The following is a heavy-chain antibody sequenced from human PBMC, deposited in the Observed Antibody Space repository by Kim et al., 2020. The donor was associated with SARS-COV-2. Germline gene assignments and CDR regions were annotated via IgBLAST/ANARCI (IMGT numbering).Heavy chain of an antibody. CDR3: ARGHHGRGYCSSTSCYKPFDY. CDR1: GGSFSGYY. D-gene: IGHD2-2*02. V-gene: IGHV4-34*01. J-gene: IGHJ4*02. Sequence: SETLSLTCAVYGGSFSGYYWSWIRQPPGKGLEWIGEINHSGSTNYNPSLKSRVTISVDTSKNQFSLKLSSVTAADTAVYYCARGHHGRGYCSSTSCYKPFDYWGQGTLVTVSS. CDR2: INHSGST.